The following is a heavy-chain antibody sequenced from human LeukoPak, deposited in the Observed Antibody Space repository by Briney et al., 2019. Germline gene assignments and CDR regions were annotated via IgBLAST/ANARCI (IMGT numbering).Heavy chain of an antibody. CDR1: GFTFSSYS. CDR2: ISSSSSYI. J-gene: IGHJ4*02. CDR3: ARDRGRLYSYYFDY. V-gene: IGHV3-21*01. D-gene: IGHD2-15*01. Sequence: GGPLRLSCAASGFTFSSYSMTWLPQAPGKALPWVSSISSSSSYIHYADSVQGRFTISRDNAKNSLYLQMNSLRAEDTAVYYCARDRGRLYSYYFDYWGQGTMVTVSS.